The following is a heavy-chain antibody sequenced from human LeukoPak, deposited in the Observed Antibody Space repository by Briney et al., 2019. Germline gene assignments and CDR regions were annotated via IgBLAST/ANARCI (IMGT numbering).Heavy chain of an antibody. CDR2: IYYSGST. Sequence: SETLSLTCTVSGGSISSYYWSWIRQPPGKGLEWIGHIYYSGSTNYNPSLKSRVTISVDTSKNQFSLKLSSVTAADTAVYYCARSREDYGDYVAATNWFDPWGQGTLVTVSS. D-gene: IGHD4-17*01. CDR1: GGSISSYY. V-gene: IGHV4-59*01. J-gene: IGHJ5*02. CDR3: ARSREDYGDYVAATNWFDP.